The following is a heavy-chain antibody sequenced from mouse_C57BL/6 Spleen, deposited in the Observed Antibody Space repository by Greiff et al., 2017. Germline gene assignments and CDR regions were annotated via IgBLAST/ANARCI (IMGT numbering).Heavy chain of an antibody. D-gene: IGHD2-1*01. V-gene: IGHV14-2*01. CDR3: ASRWVYGNYAMDY. J-gene: IGHJ4*01. CDR2: IDPEDGET. CDR1: GFNIKDYY. Sequence: EVHLVESGAELVKPGASVKLSCTASGFNIKDYYMHWVKQRTEQGLEWIGRIDPEDGETKYAPKFQGKATITADTSSNTAYLQLSSLTSEDTAVYYCASRWVYGNYAMDYWGQGTSVTVSS.